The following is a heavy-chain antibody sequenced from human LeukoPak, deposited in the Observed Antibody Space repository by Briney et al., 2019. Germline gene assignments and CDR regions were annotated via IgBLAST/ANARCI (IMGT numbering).Heavy chain of an antibody. CDR1: GFTFSSYG. V-gene: IGHV3-33*01. CDR2: IWYDGSNK. J-gene: IGHJ4*02. CDR3: ARDRGSYTLDS. D-gene: IGHD1-26*01. Sequence: GGSLRLSCAASGFTFSSYGMHWVRQAPGKGLAWVAVIWYDGSNKYYADSVKGRFTISRDNSKNTLYLQMNSLRAEDTAVYYCARDRGSYTLDSWGQGTLVTVSS.